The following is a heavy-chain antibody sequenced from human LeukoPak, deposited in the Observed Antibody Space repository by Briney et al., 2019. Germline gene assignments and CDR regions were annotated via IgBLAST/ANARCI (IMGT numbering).Heavy chain of an antibody. Sequence: GESLRLSCAASGFTFSSYSMNWVRQAPGKGLEWVSYISSSSSYIYYADSVKGRFTISRDNAKNSLYLQMNSLRAEDTAVYYCARVRSTAMDQFDYWGQGTLVTVSS. J-gene: IGHJ4*02. CDR3: ARVRSTAMDQFDY. D-gene: IGHD5-18*01. CDR2: ISSSSSYI. CDR1: GFTFSSYS. V-gene: IGHV3-21*05.